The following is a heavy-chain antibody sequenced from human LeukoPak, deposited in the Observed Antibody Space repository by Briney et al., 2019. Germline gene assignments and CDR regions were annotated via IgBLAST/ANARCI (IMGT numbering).Heavy chain of an antibody. J-gene: IGHJ4*02. CDR2: IYSGGST. CDR3: ARVSGGGTIFDY. Sequence: GGSLRLSCAASGFTVSSNYMSWVRQAPGKGLEWVSVIYSGGSTYYADSVKGRFTISRDNSKNTLYLQMNSLRAEDTAVCYCARVSGGGTIFDYWGQGTLVTVSS. V-gene: IGHV3-66*01. D-gene: IGHD4-23*01. CDR1: GFTVSSNY.